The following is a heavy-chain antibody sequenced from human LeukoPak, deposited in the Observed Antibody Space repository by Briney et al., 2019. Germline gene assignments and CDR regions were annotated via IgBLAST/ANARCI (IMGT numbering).Heavy chain of an antibody. CDR3: ARAGWIITSGIDY. D-gene: IGHD3-10*01. CDR1: GYSISRGYY. Sequence: PSETLSLTCGVSGYSISRGYYWAWIRQPPGKGLEWIGTIYHTGSTYYTPSLGSRVTISVDTSKNEFSLNLYSVTTAGTAVYYCARAGWIITSGIDYWGQGALVTVSS. CDR2: IYHTGST. J-gene: IGHJ4*02. V-gene: IGHV4-38-2*01.